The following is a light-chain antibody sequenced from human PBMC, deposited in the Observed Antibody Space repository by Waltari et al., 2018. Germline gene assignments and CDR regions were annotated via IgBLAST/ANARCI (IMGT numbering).Light chain of an antibody. V-gene: IGLV2-8*01. J-gene: IGLJ2*01. CDR3: SSYAGSNVAV. CDR1: SSAVGGYNY. Sequence: QSALTQPPSASGSPGQSVTISCTGTSSAVGGYNYVSWYPQHPAKAPKPTIDAVSKRPSGFPDRFSGSKAGNTASLTVSGLQAEDEADYYCSSYAGSNVAVFGGGTKLTVL. CDR2: AVS.